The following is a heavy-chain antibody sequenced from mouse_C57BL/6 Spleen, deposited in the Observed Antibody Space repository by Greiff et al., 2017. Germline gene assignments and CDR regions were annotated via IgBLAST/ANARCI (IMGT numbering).Heavy chain of an antibody. CDR1: GFSLTSYG. D-gene: IGHD1-1*01. V-gene: IGHV2-3*01. J-gene: IGHJ4*01. Sequence: VQVVESGPGLVAPSQSLSITCTVSGFSLTSYGVSWVRPPPGKGLEGLGVIWGDESTNTHSALISRLSISKDNAKSQVFLKLNSLQADDTATYYCAKEGSGSFYAMDYWGQGTSVTVSS. CDR2: IWGDEST. CDR3: AKEGSGSFYAMDY.